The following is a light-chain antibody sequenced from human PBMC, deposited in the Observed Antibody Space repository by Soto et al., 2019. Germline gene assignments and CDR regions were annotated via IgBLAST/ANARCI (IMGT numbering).Light chain of an antibody. J-gene: IGKJ1*01. CDR2: DAS. V-gene: IGKV3-11*01. CDR1: QSVSIY. CDR3: QQRTNWPRT. Sequence: EIVLTQSPGTLSLSPGERVTLSCRASQSVSIYLAWYQQKPGQAPRLLIYDASNRATGIPARFSGSGSGTDFTLTISSLEPEDFAVYYCQQRTNWPRTFGQGTKVDIK.